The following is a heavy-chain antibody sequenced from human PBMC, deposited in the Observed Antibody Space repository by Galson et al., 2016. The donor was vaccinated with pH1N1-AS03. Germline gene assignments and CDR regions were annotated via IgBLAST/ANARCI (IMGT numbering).Heavy chain of an antibody. J-gene: IGHJ5*02. D-gene: IGHD4-11*01. CDR1: GYSIGSGHF. CDR3: ARAPFSNSNWFDP. Sequence: KTLSLTCAVSGYSIGSGHFWAWIRQPPGKSPEWIGTISHSGTPYYHPSLQSRLIILVDTSKNQFSLKLTSVTAADTAVYYCARAPFSNSNWFDPWGQGTLVTVSS. V-gene: IGHV4-38-2*01. CDR2: ISHSGTP.